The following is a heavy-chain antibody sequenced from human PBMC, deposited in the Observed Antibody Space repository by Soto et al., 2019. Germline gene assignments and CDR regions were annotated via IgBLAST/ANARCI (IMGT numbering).Heavy chain of an antibody. CDR3: ARSRPKGGGYDSSGYYLFDY. D-gene: IGHD3-22*01. CDR1: GGSFSGYY. CDR2: INHSGST. Sequence: QVQLQQWGAGLLKPSETLSLTCAVYGGSFSGYYWSWIRQPPGKGLEWIGEINHSGSTNYNPSLKSRVTISVDTSKHQFSLKLSSVTAADTAVYYCARSRPKGGGYDSSGYYLFDYWGQGTLVTVSS. V-gene: IGHV4-34*01. J-gene: IGHJ4*02.